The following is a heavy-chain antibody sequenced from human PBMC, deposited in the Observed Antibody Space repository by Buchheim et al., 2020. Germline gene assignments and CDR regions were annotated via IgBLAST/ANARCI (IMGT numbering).Heavy chain of an antibody. J-gene: IGHJ4*02. D-gene: IGHD6-13*01. V-gene: IGHV1-46*01. Sequence: QVHLVQSGTEVKKPGASVKVSCKASGYTLTDYYIHWVRQAPGQGLEWMGIINPSDGTTNYAQKFKGRVSMTRDTTADTLYLELSSLTSADVAIYYCARYPASTQMTAVASFDNWGQGT. CDR1: GYTLTDYY. CDR2: INPSDGTT. CDR3: ARYPASTQMTAVASFDN.